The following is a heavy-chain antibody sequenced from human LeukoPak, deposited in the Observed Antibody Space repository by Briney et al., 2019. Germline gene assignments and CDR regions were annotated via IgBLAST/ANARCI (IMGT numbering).Heavy chain of an antibody. CDR3: ARVSPKYSSGWYGAFDF. J-gene: IGHJ4*02. Sequence: WASVKVSCKASGYTFTIYAMHWVRQAPGQRLEWMGWINAGNGNTKYSQNFQGRVTITRDTSASTVYMELSSLRSEDTAVYYCARVSPKYSSGWYGAFDFWGQGTLVTVSS. CDR2: INAGNGNT. V-gene: IGHV1-3*01. CDR1: GYTFTIYA. D-gene: IGHD6-19*01.